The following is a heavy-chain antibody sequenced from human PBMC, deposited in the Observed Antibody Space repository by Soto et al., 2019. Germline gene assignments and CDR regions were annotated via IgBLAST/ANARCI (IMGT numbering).Heavy chain of an antibody. CDR2: SSYNGGT. CDR3: ARHRIEVVWRGFDF. J-gene: IGHJ4*02. D-gene: IGHD3-10*01. CDR1: TDSSSFTNSY. Sequence: PSETLSLTXTVSTDSSSFTNSYWGWIRQPPGKGLQWIGSSSYNGGTFYNPSLKGRVVISFDTSKKQSSLQVTSVTAADTAVYFRARHRIEVVWRGFDFWGQGSPVTVSS. V-gene: IGHV4-39*01.